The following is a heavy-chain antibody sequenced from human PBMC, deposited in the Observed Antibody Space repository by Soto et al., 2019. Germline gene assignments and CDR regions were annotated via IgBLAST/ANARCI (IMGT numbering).Heavy chain of an antibody. Sequence: ASVKVFCKASGYTFTSYYMHWVRQAPGQGLEWMGIINPSGGSTSYAQKFQGRVTMTRDTSTSTVYMELSSLRSEDTAVYYCARNNYVPTYYYYYGMDVWGQGTTVTVSS. D-gene: IGHD1-1*01. V-gene: IGHV1-46*01. CDR3: ARNNYVPTYYYYYGMDV. CDR2: INPSGGST. CDR1: GYTFTSYY. J-gene: IGHJ6*02.